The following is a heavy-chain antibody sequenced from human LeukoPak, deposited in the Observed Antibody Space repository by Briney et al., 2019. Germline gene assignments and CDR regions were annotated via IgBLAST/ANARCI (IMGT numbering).Heavy chain of an antibody. Sequence: PGGSLRLSCAASGFTFSSYAMSWVRQAPGKGLECVLAISGSGGSTSYAQKFQGRVAMTRDMSTSTVYMELSSLRSEDTAVYYCARERGSGWYQDYYYYMDVWGKGTTVTVSS. J-gene: IGHJ6*03. CDR3: ARERGSGWYQDYYYYMDV. V-gene: IGHV3-23*01. CDR2: ISGSGGST. D-gene: IGHD6-19*01. CDR1: GFTFSSYA.